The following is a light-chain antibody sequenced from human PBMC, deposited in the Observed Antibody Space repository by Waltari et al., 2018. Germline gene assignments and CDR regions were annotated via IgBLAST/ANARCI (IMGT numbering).Light chain of an antibody. J-gene: IGLJ2*01. V-gene: IGLV1-47*01. Sequence: QSVLTQPPSASGTPGQRVTISCSGSSSNIGRNYVYWYQQLPGTAPKLLIYRNTQRPSGVPVRFSGSRSGTSASLAISGLRSEDEADYYCAAWDDSLAKVFGGGTKLTVL. CDR2: RNT. CDR1: SSNIGRNY. CDR3: AAWDDSLAKV.